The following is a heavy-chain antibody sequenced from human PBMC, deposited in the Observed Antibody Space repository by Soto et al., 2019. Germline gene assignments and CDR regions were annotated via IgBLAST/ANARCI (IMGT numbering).Heavy chain of an antibody. D-gene: IGHD6-19*01. CDR2: ILYDGSKK. J-gene: IGHJ6*02. Sequence: GSLRLSCAASGFTFSSYGMHWVRQAPGKGLEWVAVILYDGSKKYYADSVKGRFTISRDNSKNTLYLQMSSLRAEDTALYYCVKDGSSGWPYFDDMDVWGQGTTVTVSS. CDR1: GFTFSSYG. V-gene: IGHV3-30*18. CDR3: VKDGSSGWPYFDDMDV.